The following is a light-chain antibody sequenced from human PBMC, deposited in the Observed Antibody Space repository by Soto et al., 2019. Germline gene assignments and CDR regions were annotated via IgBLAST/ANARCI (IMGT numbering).Light chain of an antibody. CDR2: WAS. CDR3: LQYYTTPEA. CDR1: QSILYSSNNKNY. V-gene: IGKV4-1*01. J-gene: IGKJ1*01. Sequence: DIVMTQSPDSLAVSLGERATINCKSSQSILYSSNNKNYLAWYQQKQGQRPKLLIYWASTRESGVPDRFSGSGSGTDFTLTISSLQAEDAAVYYCLQYYTTPEAFGQGTKVEIK.